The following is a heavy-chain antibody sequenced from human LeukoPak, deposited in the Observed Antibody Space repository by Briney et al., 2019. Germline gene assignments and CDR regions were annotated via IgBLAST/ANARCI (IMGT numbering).Heavy chain of an antibody. CDR2: IYYSGST. CDR1: GGSISSYY. D-gene: IGHD5-12*01. J-gene: IGHJ4*01. CDR3: ARRGFSGYFFDY. Sequence: SETLSLTCTVSGGSISSYYWSWIRHPPGKGLEWLGNIYYSGSTNYSPSLKSRVTMSVDTSKNQFSLRLISVTAADTAVYYCARRGFSGYFFDYWGHGTLVTVSS. V-gene: IGHV4-59*08.